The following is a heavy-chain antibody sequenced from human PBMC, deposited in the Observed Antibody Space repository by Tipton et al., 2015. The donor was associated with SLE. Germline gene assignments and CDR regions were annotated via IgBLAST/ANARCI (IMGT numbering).Heavy chain of an antibody. D-gene: IGHD2-8*01. CDR2: INHSGST. CDR1: GGSISGGDYY. CDR3: ASFPYGYYMDV. V-gene: IGHV4-30-4*01. Sequence: LRLSCTVSGGSISGGDYYWSWIRQPPGKGLEWIGEINHSGSTNYNPSLKSRVTISVDTSKNQFSLKLSSVTAADTAVYYCASFPYGYYMDVWGKGTTVTVSS. J-gene: IGHJ6*03.